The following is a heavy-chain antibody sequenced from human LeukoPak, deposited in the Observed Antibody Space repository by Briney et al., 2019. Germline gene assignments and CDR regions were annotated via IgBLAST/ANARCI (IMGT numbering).Heavy chain of an antibody. V-gene: IGHV4-61*02. J-gene: IGHJ4*02. D-gene: IGHD3-22*01. CDR1: GDSIWSGSYY. CDR3: AREEATYYYDSSGFGD. Sequence: SQTLSLTWTFCGDSIWSGSYYLSWIRKPAGKGLEWIGRIYTSGSTNYNPSLKSRVTISVDTSKNQFSLKLSSVTAADTAVYYCAREEATYYYDSSGFGDWGQGTLVTVSS. CDR2: IYTSGST.